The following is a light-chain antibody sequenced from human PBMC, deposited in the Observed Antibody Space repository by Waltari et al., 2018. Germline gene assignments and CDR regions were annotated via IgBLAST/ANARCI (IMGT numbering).Light chain of an antibody. CDR1: SSDVGSYNL. Sequence: QSALTQPASVSGSPGQSITISCTGTSSDVGSYNLFSWYQQHPGKAPKLMIYEVSKRPSGVSNRFSGSESGNTASLTISGLQAEDEADYYCCSYAGSSIWVFGTGTKVTVL. J-gene: IGLJ1*01. CDR2: EVS. CDR3: CSYAGSSIWV. V-gene: IGLV2-23*02.